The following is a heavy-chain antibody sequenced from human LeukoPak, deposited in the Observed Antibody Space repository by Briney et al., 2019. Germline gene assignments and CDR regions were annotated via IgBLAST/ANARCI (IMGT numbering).Heavy chain of an antibody. Sequence: SETLSLTCTVSGGSISSSSYYWGWIRQPPGKGLEWIGSIYYSGSTYYNPSLKSRVTISADTSKNQFSLKLTSVTAADTAVYYCAREIGDIVVVPAAPKPHYYYYYYMDVWGKGTTVTVSS. CDR1: GGSISSSSYY. V-gene: IGHV4-39*02. J-gene: IGHJ6*03. CDR3: AREIGDIVVVPAAPKPHYYYYYYMDV. CDR2: IYYSGST. D-gene: IGHD2-2*01.